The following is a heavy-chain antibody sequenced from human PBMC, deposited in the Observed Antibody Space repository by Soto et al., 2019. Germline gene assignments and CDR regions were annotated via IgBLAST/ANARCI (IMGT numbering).Heavy chain of an antibody. D-gene: IGHD2-21*01. CDR1: GFTFSYYG. CDR3: AKNTGGNSYYFDF. Sequence: QVQLVECGGDVVQPGRSLRLSCAASGFTFSYYGMHWVRQAPGKGLECVALVSSDGSNLFYADSVKGRFTISRDNSKNTLYLQMNSLRAEDTAVYYCAKNTGGNSYYFDFWGQGTLVTVSS. V-gene: IGHV3-30*18. J-gene: IGHJ4*02. CDR2: VSSDGSNL.